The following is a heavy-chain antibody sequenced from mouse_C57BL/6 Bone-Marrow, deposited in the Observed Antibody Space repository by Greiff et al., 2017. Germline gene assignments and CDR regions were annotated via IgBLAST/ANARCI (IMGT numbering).Heavy chain of an antibody. V-gene: IGHV3-6*01. CDR1: GYSITSGYY. CDR3: AREDPFAY. CDR2: ISYDGSN. Sequence: VQLQQSGPGLVKPSQSLSLTCSVTGYSITSGYYWNWIRQFPGNKLEWMGYISYDGSNNYNPSLKNRISITRDTSKNQFFLKLNSVTTEDTATYYCAREDPFAYWGQGTLVTVSA. J-gene: IGHJ3*01.